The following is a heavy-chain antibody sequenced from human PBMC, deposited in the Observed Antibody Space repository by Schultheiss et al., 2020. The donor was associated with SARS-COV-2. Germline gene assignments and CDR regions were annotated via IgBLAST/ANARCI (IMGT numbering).Heavy chain of an antibody. V-gene: IGHV3-53*01. CDR3: ARDTSYYDSGGY. CDR2: IYSGGST. Sequence: GGSLRLSCAASGFAFSSYAMSWVRQAPGKGLEWVSVIYSGGSTYYADSVKGRFTISRDNSKNTLYLQMNSLRAEDTAVYYCARDTSYYDSGGYWGQGTLVTVSS. J-gene: IGHJ4*02. CDR1: GFAFSSYA. D-gene: IGHD3-22*01.